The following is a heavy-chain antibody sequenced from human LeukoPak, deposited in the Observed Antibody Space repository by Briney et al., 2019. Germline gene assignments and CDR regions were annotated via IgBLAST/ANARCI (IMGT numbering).Heavy chain of an antibody. CDR1: GFTFSSYG. J-gene: IGHJ3*02. V-gene: IGHV3-33*06. CDR2: IWYDGSNK. D-gene: IGHD2-21*01. CDR3: AKDSWSFHDAFDI. Sequence: GGSLRLSCAASGFTFSSYGMHWVRQAPGKGLEWVAVIWYDGSNKYYADSVKGRFTISRDNSKNTLYLQMNSLRAEDTAVYYCAKDSWSFHDAFDIWGQGTMVTVSS.